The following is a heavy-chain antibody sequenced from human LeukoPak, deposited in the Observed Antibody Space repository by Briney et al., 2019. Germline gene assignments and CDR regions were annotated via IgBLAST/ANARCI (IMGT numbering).Heavy chain of an antibody. V-gene: IGHV3-7*01. Sequence: GGSLRLPCAASGFTFSSYWMSWVRQAPGKGLQSVAYISQDVSHKYYVDSVKGRFTISRDNAKNSLHLEMNSLRAEDTALYYCARVGYNGWNFENWGQGTLVTVSS. CDR1: GFTFSSYW. CDR3: ARVGYNGWNFEN. CDR2: ISQDVSHK. D-gene: IGHD5-12*01. J-gene: IGHJ4*02.